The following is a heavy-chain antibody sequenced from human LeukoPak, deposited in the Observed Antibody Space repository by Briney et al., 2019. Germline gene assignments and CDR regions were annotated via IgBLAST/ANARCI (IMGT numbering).Heavy chain of an antibody. CDR2: ISWDGSTT. J-gene: IGHJ4*02. CDR3: AKAYYGSKNYYNYPYYFDD. D-gene: IGHD3-10*01. Sequence: PGGSLRLSCAASGFTLDDYTMHWVRQAPGKGLEWVSLISWDGSTTYYANSVKGRFTISRDNGKNSLYLQMNSLRTEDTALYYCAKAYYGSKNYYNYPYYFDDWGQGTLVTVSS. V-gene: IGHV3-43*01. CDR1: GFTLDDYT.